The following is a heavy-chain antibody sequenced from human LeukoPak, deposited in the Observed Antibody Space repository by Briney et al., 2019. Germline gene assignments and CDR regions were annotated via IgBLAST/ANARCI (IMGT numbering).Heavy chain of an antibody. Sequence: PGGSLRLSCAASGFTFSSYAMSWVRRAPGKGLEWVSAISGSGGSTYYADSVKGRFTISRDNAKNSLYLQMNSLRAEDTAVYYCARDTRYSSRRPIWGQGTMVTVSS. V-gene: IGHV3-23*01. CDR1: GFTFSSYA. CDR2: ISGSGGST. D-gene: IGHD6-13*01. CDR3: ARDTRYSSRRPI. J-gene: IGHJ3*02.